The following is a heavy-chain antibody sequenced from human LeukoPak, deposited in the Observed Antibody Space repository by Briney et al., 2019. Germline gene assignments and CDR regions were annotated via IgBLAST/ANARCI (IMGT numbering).Heavy chain of an antibody. J-gene: IGHJ3*02. CDR1: GFTFSSYG. Sequence: TGGSLRLSCAASGFTFSSYGMHWVRQAPGKGLEWVAVISYDGSNKYYADSVKGRFTISRDNAKNSLYLQMNSLRAEDTAVYYCARGRIGDDAFDIWGQGAMVTVSS. CDR3: ARGRIGDDAFDI. V-gene: IGHV3-30*03. D-gene: IGHD3-10*01. CDR2: ISYDGSNK.